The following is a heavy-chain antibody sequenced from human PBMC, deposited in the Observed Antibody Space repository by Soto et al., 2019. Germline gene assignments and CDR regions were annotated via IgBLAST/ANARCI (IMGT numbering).Heavy chain of an antibody. CDR3: ARGQEGVVATH. V-gene: IGHV4-34*01. D-gene: IGHD5-12*01. Sequence: QVQLQQWGAGLLKPSETLSLTCAVNGGSLSGYYWSWIRQPPGKGLEGIGEIKDGGSTNYSPSLKSRATISSDTSNNQFSLRLNSVTAADTAVYYCARGQEGVVATHWDQGTLVTVSS. CDR2: IKDGGST. CDR1: GGSLSGYY. J-gene: IGHJ4*02.